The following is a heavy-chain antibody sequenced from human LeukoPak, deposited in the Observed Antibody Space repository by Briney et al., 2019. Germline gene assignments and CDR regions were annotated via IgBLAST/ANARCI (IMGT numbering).Heavy chain of an antibody. Sequence: PGGSLRLSCAASGFTFSSYAMHWVRQAPGKGLEWVAVISYDGSNKYYADSVKGRFTISRDNSKNTLYLQMNSLRAEDTAVYYCARQREAFDIWGQGTMVTVSS. V-gene: IGHV3-30-3*01. J-gene: IGHJ3*02. CDR2: ISYDGSNK. CDR3: ARQREAFDI. CDR1: GFTFSSYA.